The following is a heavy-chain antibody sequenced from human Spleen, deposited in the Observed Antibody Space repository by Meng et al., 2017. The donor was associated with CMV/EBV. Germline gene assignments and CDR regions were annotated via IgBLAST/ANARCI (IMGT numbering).Heavy chain of an antibody. Sequence: ASVKVSCKASGYTFTSYDITWVRQATGRGLEWMGSMHPNSGDTEYAQKFQGRVTMTGDTTITTDYMELSNLISDDTAVYYCARAPVAALFVWNRGKWFDPWGQGTLVTVSS. CDR2: MHPNSGDT. D-gene: IGHD6-19*01. J-gene: IGHJ5*02. CDR1: GYTFTSYD. CDR3: ARAPVAALFVWNRGKWFDP. V-gene: IGHV1-8*01.